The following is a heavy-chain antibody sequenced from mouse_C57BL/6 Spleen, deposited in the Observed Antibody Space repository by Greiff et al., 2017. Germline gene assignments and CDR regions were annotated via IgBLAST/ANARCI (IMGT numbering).Heavy chain of an antibody. CDR3: ARPYYYGGMDY. D-gene: IGHD1-1*01. V-gene: IGHV1-55*01. CDR2: IYPGSGST. J-gene: IGHJ4*01. Sequence: QVQLQQSGAELVKPGASVKMSCKASGYTFTSYWITWVKQRPGQGLEWIGDIYPGSGSTNYNEQFKSKATLTVDTSSSTAYMHLSSLTSEDSAVYYCARPYYYGGMDYWGQGTSVTVSS. CDR1: GYTFTSYW.